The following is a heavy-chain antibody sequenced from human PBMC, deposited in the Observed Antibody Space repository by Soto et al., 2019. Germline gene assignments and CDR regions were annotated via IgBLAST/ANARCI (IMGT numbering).Heavy chain of an antibody. CDR1: GFDFSVYW. J-gene: IGHJ1*01. CDR2: IKFDGSEK. Sequence: PVGSLRLSCAASGFDFSVYWMSCVRHAPGKGPEWVANIKFDGSEKQYVDSVKGRFTISRDNARNSVFLQMNSLRAGDTAVYYCVKDGGYCSSATCYSPTNHYFEAWGQGTLVNVSS. V-gene: IGHV3-7*03. D-gene: IGHD2-2*01. CDR3: VKDGGYCSSATCYSPTNHYFEA.